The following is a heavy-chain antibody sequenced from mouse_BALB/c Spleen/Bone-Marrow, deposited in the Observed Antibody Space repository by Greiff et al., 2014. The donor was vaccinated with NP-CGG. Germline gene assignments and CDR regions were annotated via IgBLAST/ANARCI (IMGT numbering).Heavy chain of an antibody. V-gene: IGHV7-3*02. CDR1: GFTFTDYY. CDR3: ARFPMDY. CDR2: IRNKAYGYTT. Sequence: EVKLVESGGGLVQPGGSLRLSCTTSGFTFTDYYMSWVRQPPGKALEWLAFIRNKAYGYTTEYSASVRGRFTISRDNSQSILYLQMNTLRAEDSATYYCARFPMDYWGQGPSVTVSS. J-gene: IGHJ4*01.